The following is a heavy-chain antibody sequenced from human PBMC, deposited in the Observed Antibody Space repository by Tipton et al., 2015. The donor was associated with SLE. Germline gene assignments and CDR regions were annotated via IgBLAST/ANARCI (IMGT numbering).Heavy chain of an antibody. CDR2: IWYDGSNK. J-gene: IGHJ3*02. V-gene: IGHV3-33*01. Sequence: QLVQSGGGVVQPGRSLRLSCAASGFTFSSYGMHWVRQAPGKGLEWVAVIWYDGSNKYYADSVKGRFTISRDNSKNTLYLQMSSLRAEDTAVYYCARSKRPVAFDIWGQGTMVTVSS. CDR1: GFTFSSYG. CDR3: ARSKRPVAFDI.